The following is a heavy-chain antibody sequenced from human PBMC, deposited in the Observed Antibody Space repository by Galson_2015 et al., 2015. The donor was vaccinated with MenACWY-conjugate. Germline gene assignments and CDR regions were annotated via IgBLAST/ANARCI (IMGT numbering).Heavy chain of an antibody. Sequence: QSGAEVKKPGASVKVSCKASGYTFTSYGISWVRQAPGQGLEWMGWISAYNGNTNYAQKHQGRVTMTTDTSTSTAYMELWSLRSDDTAVYYCARGGMSPLQERITMVRGVISYYHYGMDVWGQGTTVTVSS. CDR2: ISAYNGNT. J-gene: IGHJ6*02. CDR3: ARGGMSPLQERITMVRGVISYYHYGMDV. D-gene: IGHD3-10*01. CDR1: GYTFTSYG. V-gene: IGHV1-18*04.